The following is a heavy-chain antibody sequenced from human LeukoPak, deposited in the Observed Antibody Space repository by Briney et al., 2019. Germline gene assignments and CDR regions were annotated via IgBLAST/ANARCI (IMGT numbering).Heavy chain of an antibody. CDR2: IKEDGSEK. V-gene: IGHV3-7*01. J-gene: IGHJ3*02. D-gene: IGHD3-22*01. CDR1: GFTFSRYW. Sequence: GGSLRLSCAASGFTFSRYWMSWVRQAPGEGLEWVANIKEDGSEKYYVDSMKGRFTISRDNAKNSLYLQMNSLRAEDTAVYYCARLNYYDNKGPDAFDIWGQGTMVTVSS. CDR3: ARLNYYDNKGPDAFDI.